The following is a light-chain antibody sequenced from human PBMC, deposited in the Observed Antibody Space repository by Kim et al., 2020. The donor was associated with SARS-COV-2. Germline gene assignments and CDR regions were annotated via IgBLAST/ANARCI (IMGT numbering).Light chain of an antibody. Sequence: SAFVGDRVTITCRARQSISSWLAWYQQKPGKAPNLLIYKASSLQSGVPSRFSGSGSGTEFTLTISSLQPDDFATYYCQQYNSYPTFGQGTKVDIK. V-gene: IGKV1-5*03. CDR1: QSISSW. CDR3: QQYNSYPT. J-gene: IGKJ1*01. CDR2: KAS.